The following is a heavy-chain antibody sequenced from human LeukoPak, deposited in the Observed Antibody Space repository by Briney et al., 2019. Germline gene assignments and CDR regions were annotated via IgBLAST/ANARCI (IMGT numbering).Heavy chain of an antibody. CDR2: MNPNSGNT. CDR1: GYTFTSYD. V-gene: IGHV1-8*01. CDR3: ARGQMAGIAARRDFDY. J-gene: IGHJ4*02. Sequence: GASVKVSCKASGYTFTSYDINWVRQATGQGLEWMRWMNPNSGNTGYAQKFQGRVTMTRNTAIREAYMELSSLRSEDTAVYYCARGQMAGIAARRDFDYWGQGTLVTVSS. D-gene: IGHD6-6*01.